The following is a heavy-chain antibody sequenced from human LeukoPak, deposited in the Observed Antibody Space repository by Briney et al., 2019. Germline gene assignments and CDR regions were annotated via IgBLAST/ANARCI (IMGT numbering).Heavy chain of an antibody. CDR3: ARDLRGYSYGLLDY. CDR1: GYTFTSYG. D-gene: IGHD5-18*01. V-gene: IGHV1-3*01. CDR2: INAGNGNT. J-gene: IGHJ4*02. Sequence: ASVKVSCKASGYTFTSYGISWVRQAPGQRLEWMGWINAGNGNTKYSQKFQGRVTITRDTSASTAYMELSSLRSEDTAVYYCARDLRGYSYGLLDYWGQGTLVTVSS.